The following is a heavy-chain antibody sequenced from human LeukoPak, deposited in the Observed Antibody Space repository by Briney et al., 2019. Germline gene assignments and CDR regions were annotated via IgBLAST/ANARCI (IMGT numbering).Heavy chain of an antibody. CDR3: ARRAGEYSHPYD. CDR2: IYSGGNT. Sequence: GGSLRLSCTVSGFTVSSNFWSWVRQAPGKGLEWVSFIYSGGNTHYSDSVTGRFTISRDNSKNTLYLQMNSLRAEDTAIYYCARRAGEYSHPYDWGQGTLVTVSS. D-gene: IGHD2-15*01. V-gene: IGHV3-53*01. J-gene: IGHJ4*02. CDR1: GFTVSSNF.